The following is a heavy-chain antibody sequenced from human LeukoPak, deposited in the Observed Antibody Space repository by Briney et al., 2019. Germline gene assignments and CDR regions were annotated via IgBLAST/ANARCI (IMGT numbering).Heavy chain of an antibody. CDR1: GGTFSSYA. Sequence: SSVKVSCKASGGTFSSYAISWVRQAPGQGLEWMGRIIPIFGTANYARKFQGRVTITTDESTSTAYMELSSLRSEDTAVYYCARDSKSKYSSSWYAYYYYYMDVWGKGTTVTVSS. D-gene: IGHD6-13*01. CDR3: ARDSKSKYSSSWYAYYYYYMDV. V-gene: IGHV1-69*05. J-gene: IGHJ6*03. CDR2: IIPIFGTA.